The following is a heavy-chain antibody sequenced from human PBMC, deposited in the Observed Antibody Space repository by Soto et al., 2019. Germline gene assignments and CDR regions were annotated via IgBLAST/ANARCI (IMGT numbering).Heavy chain of an antibody. CDR1: GFTFDDYA. Sequence: GGSLRLSCAASGFTFDDYAMHWVRQAPGKGLEWVSGISWNSGGIGYADSVKGRFTISRDNSKNSLYLQMNSLRVEDTTVYYCAKGYSGSYLLPFDYWGQGTLVTVSS. CDR3: AKGYSGSYLLPFDY. J-gene: IGHJ4*02. D-gene: IGHD1-26*01. CDR2: ISWNSGGI. V-gene: IGHV3-9*01.